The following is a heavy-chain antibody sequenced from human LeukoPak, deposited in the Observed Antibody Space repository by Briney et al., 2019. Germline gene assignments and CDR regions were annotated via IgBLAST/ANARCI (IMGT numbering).Heavy chain of an antibody. J-gene: IGHJ4*02. CDR1: GGSFSGYY. CDR2: INHSGST. V-gene: IGHV4-34*01. Sequence: PSETLSLTCAVYGGSFSGYYWSWLRQPPGKGLEWIGEINHSGSTNYNPSLKSRVPISVDTSKNQFSLRLNAVTAADTAMYYCARLRSPGDFDYWGQGTLVAVSS. CDR3: ARLRSPGDFDY. D-gene: IGHD1-26*01.